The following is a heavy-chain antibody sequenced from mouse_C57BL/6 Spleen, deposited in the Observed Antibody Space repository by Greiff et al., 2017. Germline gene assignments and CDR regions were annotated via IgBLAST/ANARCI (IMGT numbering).Heavy chain of an antibody. CDR3: ARHRITTVVGRGFAD. Sequence: EVKLVESGGDLVKPGGSLKLSCAASGFTFSSYGMSWVRQTPDKRLEWVATISSGGSYTYYPDSVTGRFTISRDNTKNTLYLHMSSLKSEDTAMYYCARHRITTVVGRGFADWGQGTLVTVSA. CDR2: ISSGGSYT. CDR1: GFTFSSYG. V-gene: IGHV5-6*01. D-gene: IGHD1-1*01. J-gene: IGHJ3*01.